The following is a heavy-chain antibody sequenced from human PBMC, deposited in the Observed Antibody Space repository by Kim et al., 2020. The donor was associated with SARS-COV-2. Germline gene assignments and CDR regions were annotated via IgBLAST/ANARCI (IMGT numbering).Heavy chain of an antibody. J-gene: IGHJ3*01. Sequence: SETLSLTCAVYGGSFSGYYWSWIRQPPGKGLEWIGEINHSGSTNYNPSLKSRVTISVDTSKNQFSLKLSSVTAAATAVYYCAREGVTYYYDSSRPSDAF. CDR3: AREGVTYYYDSSRPSDAF. D-gene: IGHD3-22*01. V-gene: IGHV4-34*01. CDR2: INHSGST. CDR1: GGSFSGYY.